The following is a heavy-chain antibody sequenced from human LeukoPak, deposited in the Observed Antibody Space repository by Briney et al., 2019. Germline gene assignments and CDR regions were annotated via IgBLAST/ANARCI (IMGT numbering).Heavy chain of an antibody. CDR1: GYTLTELS. V-gene: IGHV1-24*01. D-gene: IGHD3-3*01. CDR2: FDPEDGET. J-gene: IGHJ6*03. CDR3: ATSTAPITVFGVVIIDYYYMDV. Sequence: ASVKVSCKGSGYTLTELSMHWVRQAPGKGLEWMGGFDPEDGETIYAQKFQGRVTMTEDTSTDTAYMELSSLRSEDTAVYYCATSTAPITVFGVVIIDYYYMDVWGKGTTVTVSS.